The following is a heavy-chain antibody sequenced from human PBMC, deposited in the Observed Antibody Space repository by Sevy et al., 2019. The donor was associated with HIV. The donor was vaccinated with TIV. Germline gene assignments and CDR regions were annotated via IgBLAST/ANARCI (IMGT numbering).Heavy chain of an antibody. CDR3: ATAPGYYDSAPFDY. D-gene: IGHD3-9*01. J-gene: IGHJ4*02. CDR2: IKSKIDGETT. CDR1: GLTFNNAW. Sequence: GGSLRLSCAVSGLTFNNAWMNWVRQAPGTGLQWVALIKSKIDGETTDYAAPVKGRFTISRDDSKNTLFLQMNSLKIEDTAVYYCATAPGYYDSAPFDYWGPGTLVTVSS. V-gene: IGHV3-15*01.